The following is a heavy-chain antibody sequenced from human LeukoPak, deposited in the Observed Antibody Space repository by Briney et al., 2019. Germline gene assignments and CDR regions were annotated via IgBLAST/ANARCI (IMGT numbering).Heavy chain of an antibody. Sequence: GGSLRLSCAASGFTFSSYAMSWVRQAPGKGLEWVSAISGSGGSTYYADSVKGRFTISRDNSKNTLFLQMNTLRAEDTAVYYCAKRYTSTTKSFDSWGQGTLVTVSS. V-gene: IGHV3-23*01. D-gene: IGHD6-19*01. CDR3: AKRYTSTTKSFDS. CDR1: GFTFSSYA. CDR2: ISGSGGST. J-gene: IGHJ4*02.